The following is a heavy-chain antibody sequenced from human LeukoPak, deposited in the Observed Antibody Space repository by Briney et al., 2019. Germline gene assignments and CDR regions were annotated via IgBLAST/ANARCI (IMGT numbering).Heavy chain of an antibody. CDR3: ARLRGASFTSSYYFDY. V-gene: IGHV5-51*01. D-gene: IGHD2-2*01. Sequence: GESLKISCKGSGYSFATYSVAWVRQMPGKGLEWMGIIYPDDSDTRYSPSFQDQVTMSADKSSSTAYLQWSGLKASDTAMYYCARLRGASFTSSYYFDYWGQGTLVTVSS. J-gene: IGHJ4*02. CDR2: IYPDDSDT. CDR1: GYSFATYS.